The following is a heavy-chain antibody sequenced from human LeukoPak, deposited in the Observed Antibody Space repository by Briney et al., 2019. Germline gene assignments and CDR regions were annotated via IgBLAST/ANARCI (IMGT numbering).Heavy chain of an antibody. D-gene: IGHD3-22*01. J-gene: IGHJ1*01. CDR1: GFTFSSYA. CDR2: ISGSGGST. V-gene: IGHV3-23*01. Sequence: GGSLRFSCAASGFTFSSYAVSWVRQAPGKGLEWVSAISGSGGSTYYADSVKGRFTICRDNSKNTLYLQMNSLRAEDTAVYYCAKDVYYDSSGYYFEYFQHWGQGTLVTVSS. CDR3: AKDVYYDSSGYYFEYFQH.